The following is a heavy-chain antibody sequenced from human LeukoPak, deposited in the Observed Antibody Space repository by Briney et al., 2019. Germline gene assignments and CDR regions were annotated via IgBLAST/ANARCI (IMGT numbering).Heavy chain of an antibody. J-gene: IGHJ4*02. CDR3: ATGGNYSLFDF. D-gene: IGHD1-7*01. CDR2: LDPEDGET. Sequence: GASVKVSCKVSGHTLTDLSTHWVRQTPGGGLEWMGGLDPEDGETIYAQKFQGRVTMTEDTSTDTAYMELSSLRSEDTAVYYCATGGNYSLFDFWGQGTLFTSPQ. V-gene: IGHV1-24*01. CDR1: GHTLTDLS.